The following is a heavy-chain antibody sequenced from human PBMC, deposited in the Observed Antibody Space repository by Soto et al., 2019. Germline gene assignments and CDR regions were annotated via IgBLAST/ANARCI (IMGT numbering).Heavy chain of an antibody. V-gene: IGHV4-39*01. Sequence: SETLSLTCTVSGGSISSSSYYWGWIRQPPGKGLEWIGSIYYSGSTYYNPSLKSRVTISVDTSKNQFSLKLSSVTAADTAVYYCARLQGGIVVVVAATSDVLWFDPWGQGTLVTVSS. CDR2: IYYSGST. CDR1: GGSISSSSYY. D-gene: IGHD2-15*01. CDR3: ARLQGGIVVVVAATSDVLWFDP. J-gene: IGHJ5*02.